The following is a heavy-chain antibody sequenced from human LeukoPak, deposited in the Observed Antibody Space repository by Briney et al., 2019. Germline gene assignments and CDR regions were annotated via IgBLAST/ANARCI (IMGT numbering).Heavy chain of an antibody. CDR2: IYYSGST. CDR3: ATFLPRRRIDP. Sequence: SETLSLTCTVSGGSISSSSYYWGWIRQPPGKGLEWIGSIYYSGSTYYNPSLKSRVTISVDTSKNQFSLKLSSVTAADTAVYYCATFLPRRRIDPWGQGTLVTVSS. V-gene: IGHV4-39*07. CDR1: GGSISSSSYY. D-gene: IGHD2/OR15-2a*01. J-gene: IGHJ5*02.